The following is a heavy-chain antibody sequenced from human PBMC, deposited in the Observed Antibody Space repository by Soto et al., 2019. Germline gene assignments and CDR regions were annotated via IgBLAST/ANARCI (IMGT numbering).Heavy chain of an antibody. CDR2: IRSKAYGGTT. V-gene: IGHV3-49*03. Sequence: GGSLRLSCTASGFTFGDYAMSWFRQAPGKGLEWVGFIRSKAYGGTTEYAASVKGRFTISRDDSKSIAYLQMNSLKTEDTAVYYCTRDKGTYYDILTGYRRRSYYYGMDVWGQGTTVTVSS. J-gene: IGHJ6*02. CDR1: GFTFGDYA. D-gene: IGHD3-9*01. CDR3: TRDKGTYYDILTGYRRRSYYYGMDV.